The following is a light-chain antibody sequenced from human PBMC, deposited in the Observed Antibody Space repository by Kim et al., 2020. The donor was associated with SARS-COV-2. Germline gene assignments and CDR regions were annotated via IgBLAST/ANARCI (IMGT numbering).Light chain of an antibody. CDR1: NIGSKS. V-gene: IGLV3-21*04. CDR3: QVWDSSSDVV. Sequence: VAPGTTARITCGGNNIGSKSVHWYQQKPGQAPVLVIYYDCDRPSGIPERFSGSNSGNTATLTISRVEAGDEADYYCQVWDSSSDVVFGGGTQLTVL. J-gene: IGLJ2*01. CDR2: YDC.